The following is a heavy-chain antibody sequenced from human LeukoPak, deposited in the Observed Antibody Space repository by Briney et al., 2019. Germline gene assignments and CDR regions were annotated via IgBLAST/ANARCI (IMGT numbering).Heavy chain of an antibody. D-gene: IGHD3-10*01. V-gene: IGHV1-69*13. J-gene: IGHJ5*02. CDR1: GGTFSSYA. CDR2: IIPIFGTA. Sequence: GASVKVSCMASGGTFSSYAISWVRQAPGQGLEWMGGIIPIFGTANYAQKFQGRVTITADESTSTAYMELSSLRSEDTAVYYCARVRVNIRGVTTFDPWGQGTLVTVSS. CDR3: ARVRVNIRGVTTFDP.